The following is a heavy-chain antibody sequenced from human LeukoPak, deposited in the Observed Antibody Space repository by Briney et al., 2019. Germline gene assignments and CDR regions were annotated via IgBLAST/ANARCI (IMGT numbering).Heavy chain of an antibody. J-gene: IGHJ4*02. CDR2: IYYSGST. V-gene: IGHV4-59*08. Sequence: PSETLSLTCTVSGGSISSYYWSWIRQPPGKGLEWIGHIYYSGSTNYNPSLKSRVTISVDTSKNQFSLKLSSVTAADTAVYYCATSGRLYYYDSSGYNVFDYWGQGTLVTVSS. D-gene: IGHD3-22*01. CDR3: ATSGRLYYYDSSGYNVFDY. CDR1: GGSISSYY.